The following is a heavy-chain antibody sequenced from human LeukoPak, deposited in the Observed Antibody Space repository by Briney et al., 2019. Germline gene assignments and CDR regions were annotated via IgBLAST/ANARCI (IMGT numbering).Heavy chain of an antibody. CDR3: ARANRVTHFGQLSPLGS. CDR2: INSDGSST. J-gene: IGHJ5*02. D-gene: IGHD4-23*01. V-gene: IGHV3-74*01. Sequence: GGSLRLSCAASGFTFSSYWMHWVRQAPGKGLVWVSRINSDGSSTSYADSVKGRFTISRDNAKNTLYLQMNSLRAEDMALYYCARANRVTHFGQLSPLGSWGQGTLVTVSS. CDR1: GFTFSSYW.